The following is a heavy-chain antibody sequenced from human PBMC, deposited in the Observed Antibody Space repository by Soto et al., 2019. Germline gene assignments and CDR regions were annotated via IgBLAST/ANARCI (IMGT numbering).Heavy chain of an antibody. D-gene: IGHD3-16*01. V-gene: IGHV3-74*01. J-gene: IGHJ5*02. CDR3: ATVKLGSYDWFDP. CDR1: GFTFSNYW. Sequence: EVQLVESGGGLVQPGGSLRLSCAASGFTFSNYWMHWVRQAPGKGLMCVSRINPDGSRTTYADSVKGRFAISRDNAKNTLYLQMNSLRADDTSVYYCATVKLGSYDWFDPWGQGTLVTVSS. CDR2: INPDGSRT.